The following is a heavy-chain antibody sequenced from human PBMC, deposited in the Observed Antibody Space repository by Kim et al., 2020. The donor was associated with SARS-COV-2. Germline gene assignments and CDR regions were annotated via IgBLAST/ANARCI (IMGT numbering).Heavy chain of an antibody. CDR2: IYSTGST. CDR1: GDSITSGRYY. J-gene: IGHJ5*02. CDR3: ARHILTNNWFDP. Sequence: SETLSLTCTVSGDSITSGRYYWGWIRQPPGKGLEWIGSIYSTGSTYYNPSLKTRVTIFVDTSKNQFSLKLSSVAAPATAVYYCARHILTNNWFDPCGQ. V-gene: IGHV4-39*01. D-gene: IGHD3-9*01.